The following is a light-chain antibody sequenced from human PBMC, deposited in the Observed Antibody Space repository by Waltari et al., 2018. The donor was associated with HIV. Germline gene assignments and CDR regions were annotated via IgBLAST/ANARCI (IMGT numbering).Light chain of an antibody. CDR2: GAS. J-gene: IGKJ3*01. V-gene: IGKV3-15*01. CDR3: QQYNSWPLT. Sequence: ETVITQSPGALSVSPGERVTLSCRASQNVSTNLAWYQQKPGQPPRLLIYGASARATDGQARFSGSGSGTEFNLSIAALRSEDLAVYFCQQYNSWPLTFGPGSKVNIK. CDR1: QNVSTN.